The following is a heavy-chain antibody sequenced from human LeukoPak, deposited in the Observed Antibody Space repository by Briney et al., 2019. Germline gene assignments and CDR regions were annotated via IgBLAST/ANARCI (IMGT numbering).Heavy chain of an antibody. CDR2: INHSGST. CDR3: ARAKVGIAVAGSNWFDP. D-gene: IGHD6-19*01. J-gene: IGHJ5*02. CDR1: GGSFSGYY. Sequence: PSETLSLTCAVYGGSFSGYYWSWIRQPPGKGLEWIGEINHSGSTNYNPSLKSRVTISVDTSKNQFSLKLSSVTAADTAVYYCARAKVGIAVAGSNWFDPWGQGTLVTVSS. V-gene: IGHV4-34*01.